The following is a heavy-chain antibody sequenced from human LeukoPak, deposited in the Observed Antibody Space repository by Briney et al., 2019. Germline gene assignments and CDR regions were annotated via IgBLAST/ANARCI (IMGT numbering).Heavy chain of an antibody. CDR3: ARERDSSGWYPDYYFDY. D-gene: IGHD6-19*01. J-gene: IGHJ4*02. CDR2: IYYSGST. Sequence: PSETLSLTCTVSGGSISSSYSYWGWIRQPPGKGLEWIGNIYYSGSTYYSPSLTSRVTVSVDTSENQFSLKLSSVTAADTAVYYCARERDSSGWYPDYYFDYWGQGTLVTVSS. CDR1: GGSISSSYSY. V-gene: IGHV4-39*07.